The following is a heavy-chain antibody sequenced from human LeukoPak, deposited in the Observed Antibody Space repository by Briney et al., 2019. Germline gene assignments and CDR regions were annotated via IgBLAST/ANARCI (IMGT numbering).Heavy chain of an antibody. CDR1: GGSISSGGYS. D-gene: IGHD1-26*01. Sequence: SQTLSLTCAVSGGSISSGGYSWSWIRQPPGTGLEWIGYIYHSGSTYYNPSLKSRVTISVDRSKNQFSLKLSSVTAADTAVYYCARDAGVGYFDYWGQGTLVTVSS. CDR3: ARDAGVGYFDY. CDR2: IYHSGST. V-gene: IGHV4-30-2*01. J-gene: IGHJ4*02.